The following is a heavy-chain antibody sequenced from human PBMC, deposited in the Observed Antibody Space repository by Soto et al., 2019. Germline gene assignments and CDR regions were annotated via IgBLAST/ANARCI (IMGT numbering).Heavy chain of an antibody. CDR3: GRRQSSPSGHYGEFGVDV. CDR2: IKQDGSEK. D-gene: IGHD3-10*01. CDR1: GFTFSSYF. Sequence: GGSLRLSCADSGFTFSSYFMNWVRQAPGKGLEWVANIKQDGSEKYYVDSVKGRFTISRDNAKSSLYLQMKSLRAEDTAVYYCGRRQSSPSGHYGEFGVDVWGKGTKATVSS. J-gene: IGHJ6*04. V-gene: IGHV3-7*03.